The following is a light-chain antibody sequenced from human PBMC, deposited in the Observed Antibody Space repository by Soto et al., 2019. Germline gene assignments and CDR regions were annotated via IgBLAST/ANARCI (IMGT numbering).Light chain of an antibody. V-gene: IGKV1-39*01. CDR3: QQSHSLPLT. CDR1: QDIVTY. J-gene: IGKJ4*01. CDR2: AAS. Sequence: DIHMTQSPSSLSASRGDSVTITCRASQDIVTYLSWYQQKPGKAPELLIYAASSLQRGVPSRFSGSGSGTDFTLTISSLQPEDFATYYCQQSHSLPLTFGGGTKVDIK.